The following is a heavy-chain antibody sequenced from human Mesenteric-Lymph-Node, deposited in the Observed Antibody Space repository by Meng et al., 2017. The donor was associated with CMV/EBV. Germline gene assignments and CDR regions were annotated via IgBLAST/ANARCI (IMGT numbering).Heavy chain of an antibody. CDR1: GGSINTYC. D-gene: IGHD2-15*01. V-gene: IGHV4-59*01. Sequence: SETLSLTCTVSGGSINTYCWSWIRQPPGKGLEWIGYIYYTGSTKYNPSLKNRVTMSVDTSKNQFSLKLTSVTAADTAVYYCARDSLSVVDPDHYFDYWGQGTLVTVSS. J-gene: IGHJ4*02. CDR3: ARDSLSVVDPDHYFDY. CDR2: IYYTGST.